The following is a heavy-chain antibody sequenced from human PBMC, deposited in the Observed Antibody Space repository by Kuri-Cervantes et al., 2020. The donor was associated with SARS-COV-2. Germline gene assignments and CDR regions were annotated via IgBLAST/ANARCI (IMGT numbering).Heavy chain of an antibody. V-gene: IGHV3-7*01. J-gene: IGHJ4*02. CDR3: ARVIDWVPYDY. CDR1: GFTFNSYW. Sequence: GGSLRLSCAASGFTFNSYWMSWVRQAPGKGLEWVANIKQDGSEKYYVDSVKGRFTISRDNAKNSLYLQMNSLRAEDTAVYYCARVIDWVPYDYWGQGTLVTVSS. CDR2: IKQDGSEK. D-gene: IGHD3-22*01.